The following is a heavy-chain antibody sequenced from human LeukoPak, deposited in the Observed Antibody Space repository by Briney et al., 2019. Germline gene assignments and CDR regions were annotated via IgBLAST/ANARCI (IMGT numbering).Heavy chain of an antibody. J-gene: IGHJ5*02. V-gene: IGHV3-21*01. CDR3: ARDPRAVAGNGGWFDP. CDR2: ISSSSSYI. CDR1: GFTFSSYS. D-gene: IGHD6-19*01. Sequence: GGSLRLSCAVSGFTFSSYSMNWVRQAPGKGLEWVSSISSSSSYIYYADSVKGRFTISRDNAKNSLYLQMNSLRAEDTAVYYCARDPRAVAGNGGWFDPWGQGTLVTVSS.